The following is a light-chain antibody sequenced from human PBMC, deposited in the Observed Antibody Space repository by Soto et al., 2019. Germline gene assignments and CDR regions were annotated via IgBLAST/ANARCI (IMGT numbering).Light chain of an antibody. CDR3: RSDARFDLAV. V-gene: IGLV2-8*01. J-gene: IGLJ1*01. CDR2: GVT. Sequence: QSVLTQPPSSSGSPGQAVTISCTGTYNDVAGYKFVSWYRQHPVKAPKLLIYGVTQRPSGVPDRMSGSKTGNTASLTVSGLQPEDKADYSCRSDARFDLAVFGTGTKATVL. CDR1: YNDVAGYKF.